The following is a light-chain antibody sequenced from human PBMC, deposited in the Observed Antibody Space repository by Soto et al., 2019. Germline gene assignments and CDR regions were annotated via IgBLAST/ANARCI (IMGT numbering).Light chain of an antibody. V-gene: IGKV3-20*01. CDR2: GAS. Sequence: EIGLTQSPCTLSLSPGERSTLSCISSQSVRSDYLAWYQQKPGQAPRLHIYGASTRATGIPDRFTGSGSGTDFTLTISRLEPEDFAVYYCQQYGSSPRTFGQGTKVAIK. CDR1: QSVRSDY. J-gene: IGKJ1*01. CDR3: QQYGSSPRT.